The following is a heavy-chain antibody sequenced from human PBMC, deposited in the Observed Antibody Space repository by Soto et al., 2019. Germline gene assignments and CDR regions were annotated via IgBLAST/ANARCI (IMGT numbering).Heavy chain of an antibody. D-gene: IGHD3-10*01. J-gene: IGHJ3*02. CDR3: ASMPWAVRGVIIGPYAFDI. CDR2: GYYSGST. Sequence: QVQLQESGPGLVKPSQTLSLTCTVSGGSISSGGYYWSWIRQHPGKGLEWIGYGYYSGSTYYNPSLKSRVTISVDTSKNQFSLKLSSVTAADTAVYYCASMPWAVRGVIIGPYAFDIWGQGTMVTVSS. CDR1: GGSISSGGYY. V-gene: IGHV4-31*03.